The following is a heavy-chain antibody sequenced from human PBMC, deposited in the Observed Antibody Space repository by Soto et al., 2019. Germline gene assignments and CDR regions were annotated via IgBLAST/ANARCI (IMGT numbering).Heavy chain of an antibody. CDR3: ARGMIWFGELYYYYYYMDV. J-gene: IGHJ6*03. CDR1: GYTFTSYA. D-gene: IGHD3-10*01. Sequence: ASVKVSCKASGYTFTSYAMHWVRQAPGRRLEWMGWINAGNGNTKYSQKFQGRVTITRDTSASTTYMELSSLRSEDTAVYYCARGMIWFGELYYYYYYMDVWGKGTTVTVSS. CDR2: INAGNGNT. V-gene: IGHV1-3*01.